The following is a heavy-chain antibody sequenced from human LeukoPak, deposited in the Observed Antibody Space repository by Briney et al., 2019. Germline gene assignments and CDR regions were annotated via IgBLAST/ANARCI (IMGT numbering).Heavy chain of an antibody. Sequence: GGSLRLSCAASGSTFSTYAMNWVRQAPGKGLEWVSGISHSGGSTDYADSVKGRFTTSRDNSKNTLYLQMNILRAEDTAIYYCAKGPGSSSWGLPDYWGQGTLVTVSS. CDR3: AKGPGSSSWGLPDY. D-gene: IGHD6-13*01. J-gene: IGHJ4*02. CDR2: ISHSGGST. V-gene: IGHV3-23*01. CDR1: GSTFSTYA.